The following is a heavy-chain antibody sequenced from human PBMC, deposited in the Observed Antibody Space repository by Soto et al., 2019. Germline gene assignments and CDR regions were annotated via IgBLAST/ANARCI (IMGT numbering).Heavy chain of an antibody. D-gene: IGHD4-17*01. CDR1: GGSISSFY. CDR3: ARGDYGDPYIDY. Sequence: PSETLSLTCTVSGGSISSFYWSWIRQPPGKGLEWIGYIYYGGSTDYNPSLKSRVTISVDTSRNQFSLKLSSVTAADTAVYYCARGDYGDPYIDYWGQGTLVTVSS. V-gene: IGHV4-59*01. J-gene: IGHJ4*02. CDR2: IYYGGST.